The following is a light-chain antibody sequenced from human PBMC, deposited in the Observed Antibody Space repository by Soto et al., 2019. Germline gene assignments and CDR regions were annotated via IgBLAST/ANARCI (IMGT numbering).Light chain of an antibody. CDR1: SSDVGNYIF. J-gene: IGLJ1*01. CDR2: DIN. Sequence: QSVLTQPASVSGSPGQSITISCTGTSSDVGNYIFVSWYRQHPGKAPKLMIYDINNRPSGVSNRFSGSKSGNTASLTISGLQAEDEADYYCCSYAGSYTYVFGTGTKV. V-gene: IGLV2-14*01. CDR3: CSYAGSYTYV.